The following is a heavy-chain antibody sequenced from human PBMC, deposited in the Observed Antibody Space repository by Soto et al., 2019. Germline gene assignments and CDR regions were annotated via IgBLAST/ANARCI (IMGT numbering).Heavy chain of an antibody. CDR1: GGSISSSSYY. Sequence: SETLSLTCTVSGGSISSSSYYWGWIRQPPGKGLEWIGSIYYSGSTYYNPSLKSRVTISVETSKNQFSLKLSSVTAADTAVYYCATGQLAREYFDYWGQGTLVTVSS. V-gene: IGHV4-39*01. D-gene: IGHD6-13*01. J-gene: IGHJ4*02. CDR2: IYYSGST. CDR3: ATGQLAREYFDY.